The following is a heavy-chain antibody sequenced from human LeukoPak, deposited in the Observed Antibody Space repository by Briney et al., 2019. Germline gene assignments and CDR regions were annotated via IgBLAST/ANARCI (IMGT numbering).Heavy chain of an antibody. CDR3: ARNQRVLLWFGELFPWFDP. CDR2: IYYSGST. Sequence: TSETLSLTCTVSGASISSGSYYWGWIRQPPEKGLEWIGSIYYSGSTYYNPSLKSRVTISVDTSKNQFSLKLSSVTAADTAVYYCARNQRVLLWFGELFPWFDPWGQGTLVTVSS. D-gene: IGHD3-10*01. J-gene: IGHJ5*02. CDR1: GASISSGSYY. V-gene: IGHV4-39*07.